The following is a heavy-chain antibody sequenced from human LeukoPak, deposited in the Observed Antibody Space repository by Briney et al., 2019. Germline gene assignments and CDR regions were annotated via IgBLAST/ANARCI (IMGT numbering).Heavy chain of an antibody. J-gene: IGHJ5*02. D-gene: IGHD3-3*01. CDR2: ISENSGYT. CDR1: GFTFSDYY. CDR3: AKDQFFRSPKGWFDP. V-gene: IGHV3-11*05. Sequence: PGGSLRLSCAASGFTFSDYYMSWIRQTPGKGLEWVSYISENSGYTNYADSVKGRFTISRDNSKNTLYLQMNSLRAEDTAVYYCAKDQFFRSPKGWFDPWGQGTLVTVSS.